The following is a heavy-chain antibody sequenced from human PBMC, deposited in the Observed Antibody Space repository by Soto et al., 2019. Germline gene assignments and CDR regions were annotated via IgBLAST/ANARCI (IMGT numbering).Heavy chain of an antibody. CDR2: IMPIFGTA. Sequence: ASVTVSCKASRGTFSSSAISWVRQSPGQGLEWMGGIMPIFGTANYAQKFQGRVTITADESTSTAYMELSSLRSEDTAVYYCMIDNFDYWGQGTMVTVS. J-gene: IGHJ4*02. V-gene: IGHV1-69*13. CDR1: RGTFSSSA. CDR3: MIDNFDY.